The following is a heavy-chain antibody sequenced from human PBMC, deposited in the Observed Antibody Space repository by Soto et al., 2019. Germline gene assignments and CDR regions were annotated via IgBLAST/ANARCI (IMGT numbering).Heavy chain of an antibody. J-gene: IGHJ6*03. Sequence: ASVKVSCKASGYTFTSYGISWVRQAPGQGLEWMGWISAYNGNTNYAQKLQGRVTMTTDTSTSTAYMELRSLRSDDTAVYYCARGVAAGTFYYYYYMDVWGKGTTVTVSS. V-gene: IGHV1-18*01. CDR1: GYTFTSYG. CDR2: ISAYNGNT. D-gene: IGHD6-13*01. CDR3: ARGVAAGTFYYYYYMDV.